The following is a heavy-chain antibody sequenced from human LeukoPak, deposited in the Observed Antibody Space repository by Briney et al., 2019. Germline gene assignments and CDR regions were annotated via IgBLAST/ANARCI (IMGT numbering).Heavy chain of an antibody. CDR2: INEGGSA. CDR1: GFTFSNYL. CDR3: ARAPSGWYASDF. J-gene: IGHJ4*02. D-gene: IGHD6-19*01. Sequence: GGSLRLSCAVSGFTFSNYLMHWVRQAPGKEVVGVSRINEGGSASYADSVKGRFTISRDNGKNMVYLQMNSLRAEDTAVYFCARAPSGWYASDFWGQGALVTVSS. V-gene: IGHV3-74*01.